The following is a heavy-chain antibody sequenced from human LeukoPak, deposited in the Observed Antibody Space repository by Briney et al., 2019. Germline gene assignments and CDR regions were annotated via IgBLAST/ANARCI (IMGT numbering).Heavy chain of an antibody. V-gene: IGHV4-61*02. CDR1: GGSISSGSYY. Sequence: SQTLSLTCTVSGGSISSGSYYWSWIRQPAGKGLEWIGRIYTSGSTNYNPSLKSRVTISVDTSKNQFSLKLSSVTAADTAVYYCARDGGPYSSSSVVDFDYWGQGTLVTVSS. J-gene: IGHJ4*02. D-gene: IGHD6-6*01. CDR3: ARDGGPYSSSSVVDFDY. CDR2: IYTSGST.